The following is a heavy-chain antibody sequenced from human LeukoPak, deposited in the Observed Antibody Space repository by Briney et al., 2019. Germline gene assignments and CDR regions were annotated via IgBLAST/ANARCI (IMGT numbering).Heavy chain of an antibody. CDR3: ARDAIDSNYFDF. D-gene: IGHD4-11*01. V-gene: IGHV4-30-2*01. CDR1: GGSISSGGYS. J-gene: IGHJ4*02. Sequence: PSETLSLTCAVSGGSISSGGYSWSWIRQPPGKGLEWIGYIHYSGTTYYNPSLNSRVTISVDRSANHFSLKVSSVTAADTAVYYCARDAIDSNYFDFWGQGTLVTVSS. CDR2: IHYSGTT.